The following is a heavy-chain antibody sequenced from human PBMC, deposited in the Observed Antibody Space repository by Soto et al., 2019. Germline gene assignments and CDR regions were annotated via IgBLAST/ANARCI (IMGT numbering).Heavy chain of an antibody. D-gene: IGHD3-10*01. CDR2: INHSGST. Sequence: SGTLSVTCAVHGGSFSGYYWSWSRQPPGKGLEWIGEINHSGSTNYNPSLKSRVTISVDTSKNQFSLKLSSVTAADTAVYYCARGPYYYGSGSYYNAYYYYGMDVWGQGTTVTVSS. V-gene: IGHV4-34*01. CDR3: ARGPYYYGSGSYYNAYYYYGMDV. J-gene: IGHJ6*02. CDR1: GGSFSGYY.